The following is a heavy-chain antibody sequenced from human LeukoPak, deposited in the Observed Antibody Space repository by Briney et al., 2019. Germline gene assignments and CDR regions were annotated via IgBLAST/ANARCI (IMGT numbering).Heavy chain of an antibody. Sequence: SETLSLTCTVSGVSVSSGSYYWSWIRQPPGKGLEWIGYIYYSGSTNYNPSLKSRVTISVDTSKNQFSLKLSSVTAADTAVYYCARVGGTNYYYYGMDVWGQGTTVTVSS. CDR1: GVSVSSGSYY. J-gene: IGHJ6*02. CDR3: ARVGGTNYYYYGMDV. D-gene: IGHD1-26*01. V-gene: IGHV4-61*01. CDR2: IYYSGST.